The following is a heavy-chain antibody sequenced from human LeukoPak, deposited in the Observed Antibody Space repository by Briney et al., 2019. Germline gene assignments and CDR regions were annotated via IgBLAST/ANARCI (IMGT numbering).Heavy chain of an antibody. CDR1: GFAFSTYT. CDR2: ISAGGGTI. J-gene: IGHJ4*02. V-gene: IGHV3-48*02. Sequence: GGSLRLSCAASGFAFSTYTLNWVRQAPGKGLEWLSYISAGGGTIYYADSVKGRFTVSRDNAKNSLYLPMNSLSDEDTAVYYCTRGSYFAYWGQGTLVTVSS. CDR3: TRGSYFAY.